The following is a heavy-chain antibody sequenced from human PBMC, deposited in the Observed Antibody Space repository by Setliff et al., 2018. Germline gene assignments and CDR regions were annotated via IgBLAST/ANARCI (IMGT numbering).Heavy chain of an antibody. CDR1: GYTFTNHY. D-gene: IGHD5-18*01. CDR2: INPGGGST. CDR3: AREGVDTRSSTDYRYYMDL. Sequence: ASVKVSCKASGYTFTNHYMHWVRQAPGQGLEWMGMINPGGGSTTYAQKFQGRVTMTRDTSTSTAYMELSSLRFEDTAVYYCAREGVDTRSSTDYRYYMDLWGKGTTVTVSS. V-gene: IGHV1-46*01. J-gene: IGHJ6*03.